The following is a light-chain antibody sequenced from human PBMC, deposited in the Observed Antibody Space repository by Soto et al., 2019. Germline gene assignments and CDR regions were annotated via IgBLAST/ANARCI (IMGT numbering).Light chain of an antibody. CDR2: AAS. J-gene: IGKJ4*01. CDR1: QGIHSY. V-gene: IGKV1-9*01. Sequence: DIQLIQSPSSLSASLGDRVTITCRASQGIHSYLAWYQQKPGKAPKLLIYAASTLQSGVPSRFSGGRSGTEFTLTISSLXPEDSATYYCQQHNSYLPLTFGGGTKVDIK. CDR3: QQHNSYLPLT.